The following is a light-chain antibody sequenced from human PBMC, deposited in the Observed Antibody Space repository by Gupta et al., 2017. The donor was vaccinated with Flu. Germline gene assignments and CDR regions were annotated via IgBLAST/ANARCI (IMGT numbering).Light chain of an antibody. CDR3: CSYAGSYTFVV. CDR2: DVG. Sequence: QSALTQPRSVSGSPGQSATISCTGTSSDVGAYDYVSWYQQHPGKAPKLIIYDVGERPSGVPDRFSGSKSGNTASLTISGLRAEDEAIYFCCSYAGSYTFVVFGGGTQLTVL. CDR1: SSDVGAYDY. J-gene: IGLJ2*01. V-gene: IGLV2-11*01.